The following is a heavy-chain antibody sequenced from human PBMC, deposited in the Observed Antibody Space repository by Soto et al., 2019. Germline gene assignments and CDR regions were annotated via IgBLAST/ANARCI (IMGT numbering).Heavy chain of an antibody. CDR2: ISAYNGNT. CDR3: ARERRHYYDSSGYLGD. D-gene: IGHD3-22*01. J-gene: IGHJ4*02. V-gene: IGHV1-18*01. CDR1: GYTFTNYG. Sequence: ASVKVSCKASGYTFTNYGITWVRQAPGQGLEWMGWISAYNGNTNYAQKLQGRVTMTTDTSTGTAYMELRSLRSDDTAIYYCARERRHYYDSSGYLGDWGPGTLVTVSS.